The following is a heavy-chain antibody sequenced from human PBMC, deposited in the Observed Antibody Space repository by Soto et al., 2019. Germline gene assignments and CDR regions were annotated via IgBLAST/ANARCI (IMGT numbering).Heavy chain of an antibody. V-gene: IGHV4-31*02. CDR3: ATSLVTSRARVDY. J-gene: IGHJ4*02. CDR2: IYYTGST. Sequence: SETLSLPCTVSGGSIYTGGFYWSWIRQLPGKGLEWLGYIYYTGSTQYTPSLKSRLSISTDTSDNQFSLRLNSVTAADTAVYYCATSLVTSRARVDYWGQGTPVTVSS. D-gene: IGHD1-26*01. CDR1: GGSIYTGGFY.